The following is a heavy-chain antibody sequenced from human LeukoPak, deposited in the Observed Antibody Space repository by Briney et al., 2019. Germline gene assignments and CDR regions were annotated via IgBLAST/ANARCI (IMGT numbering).Heavy chain of an antibody. V-gene: IGHV1-18*01. D-gene: IGHD3-10*01. CDR3: ARDYNLLWFGEPPYYFDY. CDR2: ISAYNGNT. CDR1: GYTFTSYG. J-gene: IGHJ4*02. Sequence: ATVKVSCKASGYTFTSYGISWVRQAPEQGLEWMGWISAYNGNTNYAQKLQGRVTMTTDTSTSTAYMELRSLRSDDTAVYYCARDYNLLWFGEPPYYFDYWGQGTLVTVSS.